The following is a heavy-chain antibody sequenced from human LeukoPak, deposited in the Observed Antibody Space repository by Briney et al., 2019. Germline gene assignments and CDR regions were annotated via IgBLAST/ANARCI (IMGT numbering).Heavy chain of an antibody. CDR1: GYTFTSHD. CDR3: ARTGWGSDAFDI. D-gene: IGHD7-27*01. CDR2: MNPNSGNT. J-gene: IGHJ3*02. V-gene: IGHV1-8*01. Sequence: ASVKVSCKASGYTFTSHDINWVRQATGQGLEWMGWMNPNSGNTGYTQKFQGRVTMTRNTSISTAYMELSSLRSEDTAVYYCARTGWGSDAFDIWGQGTMVTVSS.